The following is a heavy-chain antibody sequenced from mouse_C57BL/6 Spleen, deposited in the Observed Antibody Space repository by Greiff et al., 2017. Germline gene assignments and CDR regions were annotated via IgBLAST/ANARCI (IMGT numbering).Heavy chain of an antibody. Sequence: EVQLQQPVAELVRPGASVKLSCTASGFNIKNSYMHWVKQRPEQGLEWIGRIDPANGNTNYAPKFQGKATMTADTSSNTAYLQLSSLTSEDSAIYYLASRGISTAYFDYWGQGTTLTVSS. V-gene: IGHV14-3*01. CDR1: GFNIKNSY. CDR3: ASRGISTAYFDY. CDR2: IDPANGNT. J-gene: IGHJ2*01. D-gene: IGHD2-1*01.